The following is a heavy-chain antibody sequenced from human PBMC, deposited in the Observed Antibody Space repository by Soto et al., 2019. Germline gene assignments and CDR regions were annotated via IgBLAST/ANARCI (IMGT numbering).Heavy chain of an antibody. J-gene: IGHJ4*02. CDR2: IYYSGST. D-gene: IGHD6-19*01. Sequence: SETLSLTCTVSGASISVYSWSWIRQPPGKGLEWIGYIYYSGSTNYNPSLKSRVAVSVDTSKNQFSLKLSSVTAADTAVYYCARSTDSSGWRFDYWGQGTLVTVSS. CDR1: GASISVYS. CDR3: ARSTDSSGWRFDY. V-gene: IGHV4-59*01.